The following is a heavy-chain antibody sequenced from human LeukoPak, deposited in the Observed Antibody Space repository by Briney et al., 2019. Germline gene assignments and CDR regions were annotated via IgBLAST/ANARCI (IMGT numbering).Heavy chain of an antibody. Sequence: GRSLRLSCAASGFTFSSYGIHWVRQAPGKGLEWVAVISNDGSNKYYADSVKGRFTISRDNSKNTLYLQMNSLRAEDTAVYYCAKETGRWELEWGQGTLVAVSS. CDR2: ISNDGSNK. V-gene: IGHV3-30*18. J-gene: IGHJ4*02. D-gene: IGHD1-26*01. CDR1: GFTFSSYG. CDR3: AKETGRWELE.